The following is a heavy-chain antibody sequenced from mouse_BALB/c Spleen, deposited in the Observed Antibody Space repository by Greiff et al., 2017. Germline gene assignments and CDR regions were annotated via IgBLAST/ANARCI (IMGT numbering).Heavy chain of an antibody. CDR1: GYTFTSYW. Sequence: VQLQQSGAELAKPGASVKMSCKASGYTFTSYWMHWVKQRPGQGLEWIGYINPSTGYTEYNQKFKDKATLTADKSSSTAYIQLSSLTSEDSAVYYCAIYVNYAFAYWGQGTLVTVSA. J-gene: IGHJ3*01. V-gene: IGHV1-7*01. CDR3: AIYVNYAFAY. D-gene: IGHD2-1*01. CDR2: INPSTGYT.